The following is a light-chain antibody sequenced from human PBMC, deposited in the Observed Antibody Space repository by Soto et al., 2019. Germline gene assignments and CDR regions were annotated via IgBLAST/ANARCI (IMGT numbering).Light chain of an antibody. CDR3: SSYTSSSHVV. J-gene: IGLJ2*01. CDR2: EVT. V-gene: IGLV2-8*01. CDR1: SSDVGGYNY. Sequence: QSVLTQPPSASGSPGQSVTISCTGTSSDVGGYNYVSWYQQHPGKAPKLMIYEVTKRPSGVPDRFSGSKSGNTASLTVSGLQAEDEADYYCSSYTSSSHVVFGGGTKLTVL.